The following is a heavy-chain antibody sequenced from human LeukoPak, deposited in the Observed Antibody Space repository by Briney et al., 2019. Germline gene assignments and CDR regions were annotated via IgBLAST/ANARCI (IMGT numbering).Heavy chain of an antibody. CDR1: GFTFSSYA. CDR2: ISGRGGRT. CDR3: AKAPDYYGSGSYYSY. D-gene: IGHD3-10*01. Sequence: GGSLRLSCAASGFTFSSYAMSWVRQAPGEGREWVSAISGRGGRTYYADSVKGRFTISRDNSKNTLYLQMNSLRAEDTAVYYCAKAPDYYGSGSYYSYWGQGTLVTVSS. V-gene: IGHV3-23*01. J-gene: IGHJ4*02.